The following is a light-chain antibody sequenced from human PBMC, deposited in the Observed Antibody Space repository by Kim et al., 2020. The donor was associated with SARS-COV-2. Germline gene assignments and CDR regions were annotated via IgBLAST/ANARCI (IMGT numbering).Light chain of an antibody. V-gene: IGLV1-51*01. J-gene: IGLJ2*01. CDR3: GTWDSSLSAHVV. CDR2: DNN. CDR1: SSKIGNNY. Sequence: KVTISCSGSSSKIGNNYVSWYQQLPGTAPKLLIYDNNKRPSGIPDRFSGSKSGTSATLGITGLQTGDEADYYCGTWDSSLSAHVVFGGGTQLTVL.